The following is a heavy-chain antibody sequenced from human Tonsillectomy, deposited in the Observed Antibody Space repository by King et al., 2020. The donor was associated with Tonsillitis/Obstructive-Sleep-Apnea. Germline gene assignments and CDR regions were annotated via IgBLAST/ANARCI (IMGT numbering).Heavy chain of an antibody. CDR2: IYSCGST. CDR3: ARFRLECSSTSCLTRQYYYYYMDV. Sequence: VQLVESGGGLVQPGGSLRLSCAASGFTVSSNYMSWVRQAPGKGLEWVSVIYSCGSTYYADSVKGRFTFSRDNSKNTLYLQMNSLRAEDTAVYYCARFRLECSSTSCLTRQYYYYYMDVWGKGTTVTVSS. D-gene: IGHD2-2*01. J-gene: IGHJ6*03. V-gene: IGHV3-66*01. CDR1: GFTVSSNY.